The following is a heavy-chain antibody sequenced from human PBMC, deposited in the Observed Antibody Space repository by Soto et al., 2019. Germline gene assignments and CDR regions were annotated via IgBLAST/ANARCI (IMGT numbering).Heavy chain of an antibody. V-gene: IGHV2-70*01. J-gene: IGHJ5*02. D-gene: IGHD3-9*01. CDR3: ARTRLDYYDMAPGWFDP. CDR2: IDWDDDK. CDR1: GFSLSTSGMC. Sequence: VSGPTLVNPTQTLTLTCTFSGFSLSTSGMCVSWIRQPPGKALEWLALIDWDDDKYYSTSLKTRLTISKDTSKNQVVLTMTNMDPVDTATYYCARTRLDYYDMAPGWFDPWGQGTLVTVSS.